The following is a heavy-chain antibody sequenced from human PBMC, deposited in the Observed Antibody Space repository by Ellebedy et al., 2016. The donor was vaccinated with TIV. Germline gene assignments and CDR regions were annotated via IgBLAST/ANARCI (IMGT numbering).Heavy chain of an antibody. D-gene: IGHD3-10*01. CDR3: ARDSGRRRSWDNDY. J-gene: IGHJ4*02. CDR2: INQDGRAK. Sequence: GESLKISCGASGFPFSSSWMSWVRQAPGKGLEWVANINQDGRAKNYVDSVKGRFAISRDNAKNSLYLQMNNLRAEDTAVYYCARDSGRRRSWDNDYWGQGTLVTVSS. CDR1: GFPFSSSW. V-gene: IGHV3-7*03.